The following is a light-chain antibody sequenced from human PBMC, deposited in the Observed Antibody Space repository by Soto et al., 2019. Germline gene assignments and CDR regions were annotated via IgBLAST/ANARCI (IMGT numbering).Light chain of an antibody. CDR3: QSYDSSLRGSVV. V-gene: IGLV1-40*01. CDR2: GNS. CDR1: SSNIGACYD. Sequence: HSVLTQPPSVSGAPGQRVTISCTGSSSNIGACYDEPWYQQLPVTAPKVVTYGNSNRTSGVPDRFSGSKSGTSTSLAITGLQDEDEADYYCQSYDSSLRGSVVFVGGTKLTVL. J-gene: IGLJ2*01.